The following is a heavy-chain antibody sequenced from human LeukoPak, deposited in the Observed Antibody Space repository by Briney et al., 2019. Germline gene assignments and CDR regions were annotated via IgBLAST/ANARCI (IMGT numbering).Heavy chain of an antibody. CDR1: GGSISSSSYY. J-gene: IGHJ4*02. Sequence: SETLSLTCTVSGGSISSSSYYWGWIRQPPGKGLEWIGNIYYIGSTYYNPSLKSRVTISVDTSKNQFSLKLSSVTAADTAVYYCARSTGWLQEFDYWGQGTLVTVSS. V-gene: IGHV4-39*01. D-gene: IGHD5-24*01. CDR3: ARSTGWLQEFDY. CDR2: IYYIGST.